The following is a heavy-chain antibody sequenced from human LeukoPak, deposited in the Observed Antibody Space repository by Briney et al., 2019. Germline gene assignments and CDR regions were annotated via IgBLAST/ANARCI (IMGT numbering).Heavy chain of an antibody. CDR2: ISYDGSNK. CDR1: GFTFSSYA. D-gene: IGHD3-22*01. V-gene: IGHV3-30*04. CDR3: ARDDSSGYHPPFDY. Sequence: GGSLRLSCAASGFTFSSYAMHWVRQAPGKGLEWVAVISYDGSNKYYADSVKGRFTISRDNSKNTLYLQLNSLRAEDTAVYYCARDDSSGYHPPFDYWGQGTLVTVSS. J-gene: IGHJ4*02.